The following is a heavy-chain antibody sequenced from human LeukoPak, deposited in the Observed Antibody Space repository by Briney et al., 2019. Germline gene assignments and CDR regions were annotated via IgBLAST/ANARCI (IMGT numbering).Heavy chain of an antibody. D-gene: IGHD6-13*01. CDR2: ISGSGGSA. CDR3: AHISSSWPDY. J-gene: IGHJ4*02. V-gene: IGHV3-23*01. Sequence: GGSLRLSCAAPGFTFSSYAMSWVRQAPGKGLEWVSAISGSGGSAYYADSVKGRFTISRDNSKNTLYLQMNSLRAEDTAVYYCAHISSSWPDYWGQGTLVTVSS. CDR1: GFTFSSYA.